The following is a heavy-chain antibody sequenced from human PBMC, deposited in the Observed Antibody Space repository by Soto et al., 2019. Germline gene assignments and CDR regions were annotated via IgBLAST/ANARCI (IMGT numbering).Heavy chain of an antibody. D-gene: IGHD4-17*01. Sequence: GGSLRLSCAASGFTFSSYDMHWVRQATGKGLEWVSAIGTAGDTXYPGSVKGRFTISRENAKNSLYLQMNSLRAGDTAVYYCARGYGDYERGGYYGMDVWGQGTTVTVSS. CDR1: GFTFSSYD. CDR2: IGTAGDT. J-gene: IGHJ6*02. CDR3: ARGYGDYERGGYYGMDV. V-gene: IGHV3-13*04.